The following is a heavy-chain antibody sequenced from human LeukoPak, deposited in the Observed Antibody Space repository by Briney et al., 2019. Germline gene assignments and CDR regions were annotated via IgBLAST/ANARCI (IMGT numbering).Heavy chain of an antibody. CDR3: ARESSGNYYNPLGYMDV. J-gene: IGHJ6*03. D-gene: IGHD3-10*01. V-gene: IGHV4-4*07. Sequence: SETLTLTCTVSGGSISIYYWNWIRQPAGKGLEWIGRIFTSGITNYDPSLKSRVTMSVDTSKNQFSLNLSSVTAADTAVYYCARESSGNYYNPLGYMDVWGKGTTVTVSS. CDR2: IFTSGIT. CDR1: GGSISIYY.